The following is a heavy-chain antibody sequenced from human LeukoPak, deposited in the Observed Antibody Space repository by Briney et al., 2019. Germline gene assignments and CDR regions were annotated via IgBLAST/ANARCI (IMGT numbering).Heavy chain of an antibody. D-gene: IGHD6-19*01. V-gene: IGHV1-8*01. CDR1: GYTFASYD. CDR2: MNPNSGNT. CDR3: ARARGGSSGWYDRLFDY. J-gene: IGHJ4*02. Sequence: ASVKVSCKASGYTFASYDINWVRQATGQGLEWMGLMNPNSGNTGYAQKFQGRVTMTRNTSISTAYMELSSLRSEDTAVYYCARARGGSSGWYDRLFDYWGQGTLVTVSS.